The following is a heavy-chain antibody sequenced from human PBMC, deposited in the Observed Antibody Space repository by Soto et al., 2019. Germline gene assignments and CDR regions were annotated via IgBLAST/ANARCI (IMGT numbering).Heavy chain of an antibody. Sequence: GESLKISCKGSGYSFTSYWIGWVRQMPGKGLEWMGIIYPGDSDTRYRPSFQGQVTISADKSISTAYLQWSSLKASDTAMYYCARLKRDGYNYSPLYYWGQGTLVTVSS. CDR2: IYPGDSDT. CDR3: ARLKRDGYNYSPLYY. J-gene: IGHJ4*02. D-gene: IGHD5-12*01. V-gene: IGHV5-51*01. CDR1: GYSFTSYW.